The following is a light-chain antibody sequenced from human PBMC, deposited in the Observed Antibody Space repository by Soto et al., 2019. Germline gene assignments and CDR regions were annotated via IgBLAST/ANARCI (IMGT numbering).Light chain of an antibody. CDR3: QQYNNWPRT. CDR2: AAT. V-gene: IGKV1-6*01. CDR1: QDIRSD. J-gene: IGKJ1*01. Sequence: IQMTQSPSSLSASVGDRVTISCRASQDIRSDLGWYQQKPGKAPKLLIFAATSLQSGVPSRFSGSGSGTDFTLTISSLKPEEFAVYYCQQYNNWPRTVGKGTKGDIK.